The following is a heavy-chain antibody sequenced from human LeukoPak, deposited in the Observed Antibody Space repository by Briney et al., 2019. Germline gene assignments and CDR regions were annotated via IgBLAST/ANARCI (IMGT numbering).Heavy chain of an antibody. Sequence: PGGSLRLSCAASGFTFSNYWMSWVRQAPGKGLEWVANIKHDGSEKYYVDSVKGRFTISRDNAKNSLYLQMNSLRAEDTAVYYCARDEILWFGEFRTVDYWGQGTLVTVSS. D-gene: IGHD3-10*01. J-gene: IGHJ4*02. CDR2: IKHDGSEK. CDR1: GFTFSNYW. CDR3: ARDEILWFGEFRTVDY. V-gene: IGHV3-7*01.